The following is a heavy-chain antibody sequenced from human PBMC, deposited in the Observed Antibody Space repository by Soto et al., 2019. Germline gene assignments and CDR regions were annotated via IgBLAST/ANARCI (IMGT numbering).Heavy chain of an antibody. Sequence: XGSLILSCAAAGFTFSSYEMNWVRQAPGKGLEWVSYISSSGSTIYYADSVKGRFTISRDNAKNSLYLQMNSLRAEDTAVYYCARYSSPRYYYYGMDVRGQGTTVTVSS. CDR3: ARYSSPRYYYYGMDV. CDR1: GFTFSSYE. J-gene: IGHJ6*02. D-gene: IGHD2-15*01. V-gene: IGHV3-48*03. CDR2: ISSSGSTI.